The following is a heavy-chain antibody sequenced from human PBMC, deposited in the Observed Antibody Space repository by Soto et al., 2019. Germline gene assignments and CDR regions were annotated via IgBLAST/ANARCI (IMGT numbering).Heavy chain of an antibody. CDR2: IYYSVST. CDR1: GGSVSSGRYN. CDR3: AGPGSGGGWF. V-gene: IGHV4-61*01. J-gene: IGHJ4*02. D-gene: IGHD1-26*01. Sequence: SETLSLTCTVSGGSVSSGRYNCSWIRQPPGKGLEWIGYIYYSVSTKYNPSLKSRVTISVDTCKNQFSLNLTCMTAADTAVYYVAGPGSGGGWFGGRGTVVTVSS.